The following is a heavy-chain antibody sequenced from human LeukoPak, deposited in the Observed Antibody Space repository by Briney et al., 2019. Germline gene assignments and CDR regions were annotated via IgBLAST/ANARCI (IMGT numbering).Heavy chain of an antibody. CDR1: GFTFDDYT. Sequence: PGGSLRLSCAASGFTFDDYTMHWVRQAPGKGLEWVSLISWDGGSTYYADSVKGRFTISRDNSKNSLYLQMNSLRTEDTALYYCEKDMRLWGQGPLVTVSS. V-gene: IGHV3-43*01. CDR3: EKDMRL. J-gene: IGHJ4*02. CDR2: ISWDGGST.